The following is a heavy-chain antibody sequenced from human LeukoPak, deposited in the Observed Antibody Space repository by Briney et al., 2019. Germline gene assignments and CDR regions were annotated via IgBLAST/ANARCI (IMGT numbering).Heavy chain of an antibody. CDR1: GFTFSSYG. D-gene: IGHD5-18*01. CDR2: IWYDGSNK. J-gene: IGHJ4*02. Sequence: PGRSLRLSCAASGFTFSSYGMHWVRQAPGKGLEWVAVIWYDGSNKYYADSVKGRFTISRDNSKNTLYLQMNSLRAEDTAVYYCARVQLWPQASFDYWGQGTLVTVSS. CDR3: ARVQLWPQASFDY. V-gene: IGHV3-33*01.